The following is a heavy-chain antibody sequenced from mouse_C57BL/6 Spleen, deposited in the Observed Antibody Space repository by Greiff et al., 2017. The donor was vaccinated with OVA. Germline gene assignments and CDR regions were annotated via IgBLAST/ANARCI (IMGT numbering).Heavy chain of an antibody. CDR3: ARSTGSSLIYYAMDY. Sequence: QVQLQQPGAELVMPGASVKLSCKASGYTFTSYWMHWVKQRPGQGLEWIGEIDPSDSYTTYNQKFKGKSTLTVDKSSSTAYMQLSSLTSEDSAVYYCARSTGSSLIYYAMDYWGQGTSVTVSS. CDR1: GYTFTSYW. D-gene: IGHD1-1*01. V-gene: IGHV1-69*01. J-gene: IGHJ4*01. CDR2: IDPSDSYT.